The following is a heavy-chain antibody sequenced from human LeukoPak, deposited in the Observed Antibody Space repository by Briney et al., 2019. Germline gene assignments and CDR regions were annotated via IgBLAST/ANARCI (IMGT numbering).Heavy chain of an antibody. V-gene: IGHV3-72*01. CDR3: ARAVGATYYFDY. CDR2: TRNKANSYTT. CDR1: GFTFSDHY. D-gene: IGHD1-26*01. Sequence: GGSLRLSCAASGFTFSDHYMDWVRQAPGKGLEWVGRTRNKANSYTTGYAASVKGRFTISRDDSKNSLYLQMNSLKTEDTAVYYCARAVGATYYFDYWGQGTLVTVSS. J-gene: IGHJ4*02.